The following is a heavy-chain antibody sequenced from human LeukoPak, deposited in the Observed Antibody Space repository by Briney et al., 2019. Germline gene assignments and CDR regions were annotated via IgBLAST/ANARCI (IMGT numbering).Heavy chain of an antibody. J-gene: IGHJ6*02. Sequence: GGSLRLSCAASGFTFSSYWMSWVRQAPGKGLEWVANIKQDGSEEVYVDSVKGRFTISRDNAKNSLFLQMNTLRAEDTAVYYCARDPYSSTWSYGMDVWGQGTTVTAS. CDR2: IKQDGSEE. D-gene: IGHD6-6*01. V-gene: IGHV3-7*05. CDR3: ARDPYSSTWSYGMDV. CDR1: GFTFSSYW.